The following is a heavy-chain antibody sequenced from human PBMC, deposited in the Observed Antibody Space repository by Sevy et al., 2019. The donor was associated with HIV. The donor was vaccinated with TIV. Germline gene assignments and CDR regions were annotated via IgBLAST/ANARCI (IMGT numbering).Heavy chain of an antibody. CDR3: ARDTYSGGTDV. CDR1: GFTFSDHY. D-gene: IGHD2-15*01. J-gene: IGHJ6*02. Sequence: GGSLRLSCAASGFTFSDHYMDWVRQAPGKGLEWVGRTRNKANSYTTEYAASVKGRFTISRDDSKNSLYLQMNSLKTEDTAVYYCARDTYSGGTDVWGQGTTVTVS. CDR2: TRNKANSYTT. V-gene: IGHV3-72*01.